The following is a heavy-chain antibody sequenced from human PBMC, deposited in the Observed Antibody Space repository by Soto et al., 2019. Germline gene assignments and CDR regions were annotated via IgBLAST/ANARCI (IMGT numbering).Heavy chain of an antibody. Sequence: GGSLRLSCAASGFTFSSYGMHWVRQAPGKGLEWVAVIWYDGSNKHYADSVKGRFTISRDNSKNTLYLQMNSLRAEDTAVYYCARGAIYDILTGPLFDYWGQGTLVTVSS. V-gene: IGHV3-33*01. CDR1: GFTFSSYG. J-gene: IGHJ4*02. CDR2: IWYDGSNK. CDR3: ARGAIYDILTGPLFDY. D-gene: IGHD3-9*01.